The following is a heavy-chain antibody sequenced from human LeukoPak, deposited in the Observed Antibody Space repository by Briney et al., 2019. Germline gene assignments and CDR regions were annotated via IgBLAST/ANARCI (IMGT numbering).Heavy chain of an antibody. CDR1: GFTVSSNY. CDR2: IYSGGST. CDR3: AREGRYYDILTGYSSGGSH. V-gene: IGHV3-66*02. J-gene: IGHJ4*02. D-gene: IGHD3-9*01. Sequence: PGGSLRLSCAASGFTVSSNYMSWVRQAPGKGLEWVSVIYSGGSTYYADSVKGRFTISRDNSKNTLYLQMNSLRAEDTAVYYCAREGRYYDILTGYSSGGSHWGQGTLVTVSS.